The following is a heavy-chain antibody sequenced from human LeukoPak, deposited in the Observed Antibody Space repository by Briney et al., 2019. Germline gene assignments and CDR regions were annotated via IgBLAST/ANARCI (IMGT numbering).Heavy chain of an antibody. CDR3: ARRAYYDSSGFHPTSGYFDL. D-gene: IGHD3-16*01. Sequence: SETLSLTCSVSGGSMFSYYWNWIRQPPGKGLEWIGYIYSSGITNYNPSLRSRGTISVATSRNQFSPRLTSVTAEDTAIYYCARRAYYDSSGFHPTSGYFDLWGRGTLVTVSS. CDR1: GGSMFSYY. V-gene: IGHV4-4*08. CDR2: IYSSGIT. J-gene: IGHJ2*01.